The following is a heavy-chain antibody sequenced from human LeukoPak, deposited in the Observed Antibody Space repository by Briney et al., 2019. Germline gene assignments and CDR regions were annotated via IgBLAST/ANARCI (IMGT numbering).Heavy chain of an antibody. CDR2: IYYSGST. J-gene: IGHJ5*02. CDR1: GGSISSYY. CDR3: ARYSATYGWFDP. V-gene: IGHV4-59*01. D-gene: IGHD1-26*01. Sequence: SETLSLTCTVSGGSISSYYWSWIRQPPGKGLEWIGYIYYSGSTNYNPSLKSRVTISVDTSKNQFSLKLSSVTAADTAVYYCARYSATYGWFDPWGQGTLVTVSS.